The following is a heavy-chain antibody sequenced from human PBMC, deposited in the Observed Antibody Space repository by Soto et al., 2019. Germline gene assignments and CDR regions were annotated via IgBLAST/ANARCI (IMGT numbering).Heavy chain of an antibody. V-gene: IGHV3-11*01. Sequence: GGSLRLSCAASGFTFSDYYMSWIRQAPGKGLEWVSYISSSGSTIYYADSVKGRFTISRDNAKNSLYLQMNSLRAEDTAVYYCARDIMRVNYYYYYGMDVWGQGTTVTVSS. CDR2: ISSSGSTI. CDR3: ARDIMRVNYYYYYGMDV. CDR1: GFTFSDYY. D-gene: IGHD3-16*01. J-gene: IGHJ6*02.